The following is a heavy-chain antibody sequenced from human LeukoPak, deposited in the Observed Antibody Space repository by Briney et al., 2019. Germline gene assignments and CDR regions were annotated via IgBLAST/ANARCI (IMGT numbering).Heavy chain of an antibody. J-gene: IGHJ4*02. CDR3: VRGGYGSIDY. D-gene: IGHD4-17*01. CDR1: GFIFSSLW. Sequence: PGGSLRLSCEASGFIFSSLWMHWVRQAPGKGLVWVSYINGDGSTTSYADSVQGRFTISRDNAQNTLYLQLNSLTAEDTAVYYCVRGGYGSIDYWGQATLVTVSS. V-gene: IGHV3-74*01. CDR2: INGDGSTT.